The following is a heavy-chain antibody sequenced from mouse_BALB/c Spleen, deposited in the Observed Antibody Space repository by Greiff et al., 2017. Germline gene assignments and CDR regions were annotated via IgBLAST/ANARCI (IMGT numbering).Heavy chain of an antibody. CDR1: GFTFSSYA. V-gene: IGHV5-6-5*01. J-gene: IGHJ2*01. D-gene: IGHD1-2*01. Sequence: EVKVVESGGGLVKPGGSLKLSCAASGFTFSSYAMSWVRQTPEKRLEWVASISSGGSTYYPDSVKGRFTISRDNARNILYLQMSSLRSEDTAMYYCARGSHYNYFDYWGQGTTLTVSS. CDR2: ISSGGST. CDR3: ARGSHYNYFDY.